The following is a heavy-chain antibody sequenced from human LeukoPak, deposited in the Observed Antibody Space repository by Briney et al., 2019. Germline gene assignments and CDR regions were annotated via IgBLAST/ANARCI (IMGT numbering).Heavy chain of an antibody. CDR3: ARGTSAGGPISPFDF. V-gene: IGHV3-74*01. CDR1: GFTFSKDW. Sequence: GGSLRLSCVASGFTFSKDWMHWVRQAPGKGLVWVSRIQGDGSNTNYADSVKGRFSISRDNAKNTVYLQMNSLRAEDTGIYYCARGTSAGGPISPFDFWGQGTVVTVSS. CDR2: IQGDGSNT. D-gene: IGHD6-13*01. J-gene: IGHJ4*02.